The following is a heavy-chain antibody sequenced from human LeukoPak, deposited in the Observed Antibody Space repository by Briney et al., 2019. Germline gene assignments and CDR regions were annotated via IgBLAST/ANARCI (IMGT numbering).Heavy chain of an antibody. CDR1: GGTFSSYA. CDR2: IIPIFGTA. CDR3: ARDLGYSYGYGSDAFDI. V-gene: IGHV1-69*13. Sequence: ASVKVSCKASGGTFSSYAISWVRQAPGQGLEWMGGIIPIFGTANYAQKFQGRVTITADESTSTAYMELSSLRSEDTAVYYCARDLGYSYGYGSDAFDIWGQGTMVTVSS. D-gene: IGHD5-18*01. J-gene: IGHJ3*02.